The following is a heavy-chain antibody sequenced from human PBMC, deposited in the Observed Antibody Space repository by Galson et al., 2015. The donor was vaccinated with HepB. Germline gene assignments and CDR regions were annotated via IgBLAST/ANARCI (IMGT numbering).Heavy chain of an antibody. Sequence: FLRLSCAASGFNFSNYIMKWVRQTPGKGLEWVSLISTSSSLIYYADSVKGRFTISRDNAKNSLFLQMSSLRDEDTAVYYCARGRLNGDLNYWGQGTMVTVSS. CDR3: ARGRLNGDLNY. V-gene: IGHV3-21*01. CDR1: GFNFSNYI. CDR2: ISTSSSLI. J-gene: IGHJ4*02. D-gene: IGHD7-27*01.